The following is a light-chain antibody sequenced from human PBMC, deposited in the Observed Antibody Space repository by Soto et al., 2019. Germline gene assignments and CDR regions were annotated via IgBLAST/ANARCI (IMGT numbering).Light chain of an antibody. J-gene: IGKJ1*01. Sequence: SQMTQSPSTLSASVGDRVTITCRASQDIGSWLAWYQQKPGKAPKLLIYKASNLKSGVPSRFSGSGSGTEFTLTISSLQPDDFATYYCQHYYSYSEAFGQGTKVDIK. V-gene: IGKV1-5*03. CDR3: QHYYSYSEA. CDR1: QDIGSW. CDR2: KAS.